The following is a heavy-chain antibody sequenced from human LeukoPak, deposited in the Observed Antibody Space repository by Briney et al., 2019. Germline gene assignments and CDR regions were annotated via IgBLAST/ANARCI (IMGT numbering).Heavy chain of an antibody. CDR1: GFTVSGNY. Sequence: GGSLRLSCAASGFTVSGNYMTWVRQAPGKGLESVSVIYIDGSTYYADSVKGRFTISRDNSKNTVYLQLNSLRAEDSAVYYCAKVRTGWYVIDYWGQGTLVTVSS. CDR3: AKVRTGWYVIDY. J-gene: IGHJ4*02. V-gene: IGHV3-53*01. D-gene: IGHD6-19*01. CDR2: IYIDGST.